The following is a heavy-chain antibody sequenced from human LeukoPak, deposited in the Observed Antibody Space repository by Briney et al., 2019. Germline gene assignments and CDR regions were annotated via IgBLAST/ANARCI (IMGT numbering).Heavy chain of an antibody. J-gene: IGHJ3*02. CDR2: INQDGSEK. V-gene: IGHV3-7*01. Sequence: ASLRLSCADSGFTFSSYWMSWVRQALGKGLEWVASINQDGSEKYYVDCVKGRFTISRDNTQNSLYLQMNSLRAEDTAVYYCARENSGYCSGGTCYQWSAFDIWGQGTMVTVSS. D-gene: IGHD2-15*01. CDR1: GFTFSSYW. CDR3: ARENSGYCSGGTCYQWSAFDI.